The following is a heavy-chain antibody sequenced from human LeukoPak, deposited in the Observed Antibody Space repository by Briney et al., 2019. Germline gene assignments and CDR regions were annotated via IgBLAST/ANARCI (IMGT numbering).Heavy chain of an antibody. CDR3: ARSTRRGGAPPYYAMDV. V-gene: IGHV4-31*03. J-gene: IGHJ6*01. D-gene: IGHD3-16*01. Sequence: PSETLSLTCTVSGASFSSGSYYWNWIRQHPGKGLEWIGYISYSGNPYYNSSLKSRLIISLDTSKSQFSLKLSSVTAADTAVYYCARSTRRGGAPPYYAMDVWGPGATITASS. CDR2: ISYSGNP. CDR1: GASFSSGSYY.